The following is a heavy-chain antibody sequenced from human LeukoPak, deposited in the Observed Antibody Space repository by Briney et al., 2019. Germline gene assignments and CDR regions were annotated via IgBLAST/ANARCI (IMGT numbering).Heavy chain of an antibody. V-gene: IGHV3-74*01. Sequence: GGSLRLSCAASGLTFSSDWMHWVRQVPGKGLVWVSRINSDASTINYADSVKDRFTISRDNSKNTLYLEMNSLTVEDTAVYYCARPYYDTSGYHLDYWGQGTLVTVSS. J-gene: IGHJ4*02. CDR3: ARPYYDTSGYHLDY. CDR2: INSDASTI. CDR1: GLTFSSDW. D-gene: IGHD3-22*01.